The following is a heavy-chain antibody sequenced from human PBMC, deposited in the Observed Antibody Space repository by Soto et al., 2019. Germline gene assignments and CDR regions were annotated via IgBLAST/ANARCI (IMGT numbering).Heavy chain of an antibody. CDR1: GGTFSRYT. CDR2: IIPILEIP. Sequence: QVQLVQSGAEVKKHGSSVKVSCKASGGTFSRYTIIWVRPAPGQGLEWMGRIIPILEIPYYAQNFQGRGTITGDKSKCTAILEPGSRRSDVMAVDYCALRLTAVPALGASTPEGDLSSCDVWGQGTTVTVSS. J-gene: IGHJ6*02. CDR3: ALRLTAVPALGASTPEGDLSSCDV. D-gene: IGHD3-16*01. V-gene: IGHV1-69*02.